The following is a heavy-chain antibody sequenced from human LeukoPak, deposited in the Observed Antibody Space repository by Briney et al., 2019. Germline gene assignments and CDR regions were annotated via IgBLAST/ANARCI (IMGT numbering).Heavy chain of an antibody. CDR3: ARDRFLFTMVRGVIGH. J-gene: IGHJ4*02. CDR1: GYTFTSYG. V-gene: IGHV1-18*01. Sequence: ASVKVSCTASGYTFTSYGISWVRQAPGQGLEWMGWISAYNGNTNYAQKLQGRVTMTTDTSTSTAYMELRSLRSDHTAVYYCARDRFLFTMVRGVIGHWGQGTLVTVSS. D-gene: IGHD3-10*01. CDR2: ISAYNGNT.